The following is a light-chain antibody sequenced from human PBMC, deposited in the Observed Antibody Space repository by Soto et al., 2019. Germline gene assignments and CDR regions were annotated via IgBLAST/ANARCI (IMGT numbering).Light chain of an antibody. CDR1: QTVSISY. CDR3: QQYGSSPRT. CDR2: GAS. V-gene: IGKV3-20*01. Sequence: EIVLTQSPGTLSLSPGERATLSCRASQTVSISYLAWYQQKPGQAPRLLIYGASSRATDIPDRFSGSGSGTDFNLTISRLEPEDFAVYYCQQYGSSPRTFGQGTKVEIK. J-gene: IGKJ1*01.